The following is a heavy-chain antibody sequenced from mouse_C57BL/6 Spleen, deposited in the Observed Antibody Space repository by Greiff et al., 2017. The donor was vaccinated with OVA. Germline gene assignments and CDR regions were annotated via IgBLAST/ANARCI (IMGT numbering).Heavy chain of an antibody. CDR2: IDPENGDT. D-gene: IGHD3-2*01. J-gene: IGHJ3*01. CDR3: TTHELRHFAY. CDR1: GFNIKDDY. Sequence: VQLQQSGAELVRPGASVKLSCTASGFNIKDDYMHWVKQRPEQGLEWIGWIDPENGDTEYASKFQGKATITADTSSNTAYLQLSSLTSEDTAVYYCTTHELRHFAYWGQGTLVTVSA. V-gene: IGHV14-4*01.